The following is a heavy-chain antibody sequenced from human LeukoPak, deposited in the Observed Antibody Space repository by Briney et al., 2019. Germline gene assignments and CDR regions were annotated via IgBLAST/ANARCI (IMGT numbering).Heavy chain of an antibody. CDR1: GGSVSIGSSY. J-gene: IGHJ4*02. CDR2: VYHTGTT. Sequence: SETLSLTCTVSGGSVSIGSSYWGWIRQPPGSGLEWIGTVYHTGTTYYNPSLRSRVTMSVDTSKNQFSLKMGSVTAADTAVYYCARLYYHTSRYYDFWGQGTLVTVSS. CDR3: ARLYYHTSRYYDF. D-gene: IGHD3-9*01. V-gene: IGHV4-39*01.